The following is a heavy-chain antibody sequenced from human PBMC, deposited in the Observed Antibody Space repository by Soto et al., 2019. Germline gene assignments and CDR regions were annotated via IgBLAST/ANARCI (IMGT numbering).Heavy chain of an antibody. J-gene: IGHJ4*02. CDR2: INPNSGGT. Sequence: ASVKVSCKASGYTFTGYYMHWVRQAPGQGLEWMGWINPNSGGTNYAQKFQGWVTMTRDTSISTAYMELSRLRSDDTAVYYCARVGVNYDIFTAYYSLFDYWGQG. CDR1: GYTFTGYY. V-gene: IGHV1-2*04. CDR3: ARVGVNYDIFTAYYSLFDY. D-gene: IGHD3-9*01.